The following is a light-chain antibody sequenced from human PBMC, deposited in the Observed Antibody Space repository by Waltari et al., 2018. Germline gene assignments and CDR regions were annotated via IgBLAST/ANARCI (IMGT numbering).Light chain of an antibody. Sequence: EVVLTQSPGTLSLSPGERATLSCRASQSVSRALAWYQQKPGQAPRLLIYGASIRATGIPDRFSGSGSGTDFSLTISRLEAADSAMYYCQHYVRLPATFGQGTKVEIK. CDR2: GAS. CDR1: QSVSRA. CDR3: QHYVRLPAT. V-gene: IGKV3-20*01. J-gene: IGKJ1*01.